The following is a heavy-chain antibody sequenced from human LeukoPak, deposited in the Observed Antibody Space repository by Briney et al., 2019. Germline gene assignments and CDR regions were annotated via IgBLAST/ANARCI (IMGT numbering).Heavy chain of an antibody. CDR3: ARDQASIVGASLDY. CDR2: IWYDGSNK. J-gene: IGHJ4*02. Sequence: PGRSLRLSCAASGFTFSSYGMHWVRQAPGKGLEWVAVIWYDGSNKYYADSVKGRFTISRDNSKNTLYLQMNSLRAEDTAVYYCARDQASIVGASLDYWGQGTLVTVSS. V-gene: IGHV3-33*01. CDR1: GFTFSSYG. D-gene: IGHD1-26*01.